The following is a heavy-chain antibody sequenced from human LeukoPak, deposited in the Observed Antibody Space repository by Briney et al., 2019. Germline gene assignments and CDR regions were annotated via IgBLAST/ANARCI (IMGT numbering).Heavy chain of an antibody. V-gene: IGHV3-23*01. CDR1: GFTFSSYA. CDR2: ISGSGGST. CDR3: AKDRRGSPVVYYFDY. D-gene: IGHD6-13*01. J-gene: IGHJ4*02. Sequence: GGSLRLSCAASGFTFSSYAMSWVRQAPGKGLEWVSAISGSGGSTYYADSVKGRFTISRDNSKNTLYLQMNSLRAEDTAVYYCAKDRRGSPVVYYFDYWGQGTLVTVSS.